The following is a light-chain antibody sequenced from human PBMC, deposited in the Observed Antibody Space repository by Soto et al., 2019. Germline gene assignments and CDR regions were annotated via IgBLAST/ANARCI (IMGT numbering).Light chain of an antibody. CDR2: GNS. J-gene: IGLJ2*01. CDR1: SSNIGAGYD. CDR3: QSYDSSLSGLHVV. V-gene: IGLV1-40*01. Sequence: QLVLTQPPSVSGAPGQRVTISCTGSSSNIGAGYDVHWYQQLPGTAPKLLIYGNSNRPSGVPDRFSGSKSGTSASLAITGLQAEDEADYYCQSYDSSLSGLHVVFGGGTQLTVL.